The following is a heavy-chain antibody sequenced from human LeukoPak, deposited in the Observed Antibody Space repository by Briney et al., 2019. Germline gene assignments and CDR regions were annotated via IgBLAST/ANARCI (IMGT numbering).Heavy chain of an antibody. V-gene: IGHV3-23*01. CDR2: ISGSGGST. CDR3: AKILGLDSGYEDVDY. CDR1: GFTFSSYA. Sequence: GGSLRLSCAASGFTFSSYAMSWVRQAPGKGLEWVSAISGSGGSTYYADSVKGRFTISRDNSKNTLYLQMNSLRAEDTAVDYCAKILGLDSGYEDVDYWGQGTLVTVSS. D-gene: IGHD5-12*01. J-gene: IGHJ4*02.